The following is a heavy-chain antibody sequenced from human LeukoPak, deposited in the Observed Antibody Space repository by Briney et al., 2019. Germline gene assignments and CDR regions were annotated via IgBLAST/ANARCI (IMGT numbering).Heavy chain of an antibody. V-gene: IGHV3-53*01. Sequence: GGSLRLSCAASGFTVSSNYMSWVRQAPGKGLEWVSVTYSGGSTYYADSVKGRFTISRDNSKNTLYLQMNSLRAEDTAVYYCASGSGSYRTPYYYMDVWGTGTTVTVSS. J-gene: IGHJ6*03. D-gene: IGHD3-10*01. CDR2: TYSGGST. CDR1: GFTVSSNY. CDR3: ASGSGSYRTPYYYMDV.